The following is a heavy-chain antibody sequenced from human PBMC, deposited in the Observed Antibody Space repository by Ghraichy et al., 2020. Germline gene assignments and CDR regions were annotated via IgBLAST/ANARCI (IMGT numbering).Heavy chain of an antibody. CDR1: GFTFSSYA. V-gene: IGHV3-23*01. J-gene: IGHJ4*02. D-gene: IGHD2-15*01. CDR3: AKECGGSCSVDY. CDR2: ISGSGGST. Sequence: GESLNISCAASGFTFSSYAMIWVRQAPGKGLEWVSAISGSGGSTYYADSVQGRFTISRDNSKNTLYLQMNSLRAEDMAVYYCAKECGGSCSVDYWGQGTLVTVSS.